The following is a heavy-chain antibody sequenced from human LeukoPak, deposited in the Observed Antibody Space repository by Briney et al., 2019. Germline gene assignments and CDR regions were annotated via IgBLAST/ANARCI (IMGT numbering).Heavy chain of an antibody. Sequence: TGGSLRLSCAASGFTFSSYGMHWVRQAPGKGLEWVAFIRYDGSNKYHADSVKGRFTISRDNSKNTMYLQMNSLRAEDTAVYYCAKDPAAPISITMVRGRWYFDYWGQGTLVTVSS. D-gene: IGHD3-10*01. CDR3: AKDPAAPISITMVRGRWYFDY. CDR1: GFTFSSYG. J-gene: IGHJ4*02. V-gene: IGHV3-30*02. CDR2: IRYDGSNK.